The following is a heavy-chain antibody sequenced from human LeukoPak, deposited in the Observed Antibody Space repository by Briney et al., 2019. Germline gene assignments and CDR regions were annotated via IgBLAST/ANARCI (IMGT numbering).Heavy chain of an antibody. CDR2: FYYSGST. J-gene: IGHJ5*02. D-gene: IGHD1-26*01. CDR3: ARDQWDSGSRFDP. CDR1: GGSISSYY. V-gene: IGHV4-59*12. Sequence: SETLSLICTVSGGSISSYYWSWIRQPPGKGLEWIGYFYYSGSTNYNPSLKSRVTISVDTSKNQFSLKLSSVTAADTAVYYCARDQWDSGSRFDPWGQGTLVTVSS.